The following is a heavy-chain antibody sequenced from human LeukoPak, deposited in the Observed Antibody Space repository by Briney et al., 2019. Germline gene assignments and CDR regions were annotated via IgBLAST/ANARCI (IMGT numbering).Heavy chain of an antibody. CDR1: GGSFSGYY. CDR3: ARRRLWFGELPIDY. V-gene: IGHV4-34*01. CDR2: INHSGST. D-gene: IGHD3-10*01. Sequence: SETLSLTCAVYGGSFSGYYWSWIRQPPGKGLEWIGEINHSGSTNYNPSLKSRVTISVDTSKNQFSLKLSSVTAADTAVYYCARRRLWFGELPIDYWGQGTLVTVSS. J-gene: IGHJ4*02.